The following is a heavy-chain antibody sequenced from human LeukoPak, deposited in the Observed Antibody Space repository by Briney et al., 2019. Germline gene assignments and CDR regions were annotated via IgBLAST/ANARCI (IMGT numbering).Heavy chain of an antibody. CDR2: ISYDGSNK. J-gene: IGHJ3*02. CDR3: ARARSAFDI. V-gene: IGHV3-30-3*01. Sequence: GGSLRLSCAASGFTFSSYAMHWVRQAPGKGLEWVAVISYDGSNKYYADSVKGRFTISRDSSKNTLYLQMNSLRAEDTAVYYCARARSAFDIWGQGTMVTVSS. D-gene: IGHD1-26*01. CDR1: GFTFSSYA.